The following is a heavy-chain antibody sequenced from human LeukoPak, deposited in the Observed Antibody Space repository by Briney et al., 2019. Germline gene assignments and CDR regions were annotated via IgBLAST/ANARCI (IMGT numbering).Heavy chain of an antibody. V-gene: IGHV3-7*01. CDR1: GFTFSYYW. Sequence: PGGSLRLSCAASGFTFSYYWMRLVRQAPGKGLEWVANIKQDGSEKYYVDSVKGRFTISRDNAQNSLYLQMNSLRAEDTAAYYCARVGSGYEDYWGQGTLVTVSS. CDR3: ARVGSGYEDY. J-gene: IGHJ4*02. CDR2: IKQDGSEK. D-gene: IGHD5-12*01.